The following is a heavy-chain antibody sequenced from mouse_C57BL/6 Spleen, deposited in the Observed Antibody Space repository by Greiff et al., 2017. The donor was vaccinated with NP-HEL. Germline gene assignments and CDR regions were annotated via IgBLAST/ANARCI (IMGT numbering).Heavy chain of an antibody. CDR2: ISDGGSYT. CDR1: GFTFSSYA. J-gene: IGHJ4*01. D-gene: IGHD2-2*01. V-gene: IGHV5-4*01. Sequence: EVQLVESGGGLVKPGGSLKLSCAASGFTFSSYAMSWVRQTPEKRLEWVATISDGGSYTYYPDNVKGRFTISRDNAKNNLYLQMSHLKSEDTAMYYCARGVVTGYYYAMDYWGQGTSVTVSS. CDR3: ARGVVTGYYYAMDY.